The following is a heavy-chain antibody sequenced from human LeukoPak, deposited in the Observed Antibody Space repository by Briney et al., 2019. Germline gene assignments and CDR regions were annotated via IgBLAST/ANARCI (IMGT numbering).Heavy chain of an antibody. CDR2: IYYGGST. Sequence: SETLSLTCTVSGGSISSNSYYWGWIRQPPGKGLEWIGSIYYGGSTYYNPSLKRRVTISVDTSKNQLSLKLSSVTAADTAVYYCARVFDYGGPIDWYFDLWGRGTLVTVSS. CDR3: ARVFDYGGPIDWYFDL. CDR1: GGSISSNSYY. D-gene: IGHD4-23*01. J-gene: IGHJ2*01. V-gene: IGHV4-39*07.